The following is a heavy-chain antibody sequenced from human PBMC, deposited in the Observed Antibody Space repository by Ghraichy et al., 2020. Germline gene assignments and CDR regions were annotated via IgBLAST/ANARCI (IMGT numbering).Heavy chain of an antibody. D-gene: IGHD3-10*01. J-gene: IGHJ6*02. CDR1: GFTFSSYW. V-gene: IGHV3-7*01. CDR2: IKPDGTEK. Sequence: GSLRLSCAASGFTFSSYWMNWVRQAPGKGLEWVANIKPDGTEKYYVDSVKGRFTISRDNVKNSLYLQMNSLRVEDAAVYYCATYGSGDGGMDVWGQGTTVTVAS. CDR3: ATYGSGDGGMDV.